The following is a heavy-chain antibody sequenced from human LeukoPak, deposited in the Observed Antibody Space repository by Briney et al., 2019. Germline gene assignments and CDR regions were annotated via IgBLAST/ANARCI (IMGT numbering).Heavy chain of an antibody. J-gene: IGHJ5*02. CDR3: ARDLITTPYNWFDP. CDR1: GGSFSGYY. Sequence: PSETLSLTCAVYGGSFSGYYWSWIRQPAGKGLEWIGRIYTSGNTNYNPSLKSRVTVSIDTSKNQFSLKLSSVTAADTAVYYCARDLITTPYNWFDPWGPGTLVIVSS. V-gene: IGHV4-59*10. D-gene: IGHD3-3*01. CDR2: IYTSGNT.